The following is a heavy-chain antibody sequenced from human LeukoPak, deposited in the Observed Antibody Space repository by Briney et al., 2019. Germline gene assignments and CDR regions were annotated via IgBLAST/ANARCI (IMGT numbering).Heavy chain of an antibody. V-gene: IGHV3-53*01. D-gene: IGHD2-21*01. CDR2: IHYDGKI. CDR1: GFSVSGKF. Sequence: HPGGSLRLSCAASGFSVSGKFMSWVRQAPGKGLEWVSIIHYDGKIRYAGSVGGRFTIYRDDSENTLFLQMNSLRVDDTAVYFCASGDGYLQPYWGQGTLVTVSS. CDR3: ASGDGYLQPY. J-gene: IGHJ4*02.